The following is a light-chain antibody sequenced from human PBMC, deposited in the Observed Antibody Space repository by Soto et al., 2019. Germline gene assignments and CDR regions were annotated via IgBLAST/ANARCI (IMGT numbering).Light chain of an antibody. CDR3: QERSNWPSLS. J-gene: IGKJ4*01. V-gene: IGKV3-11*01. CDR2: EAS. Sequence: EIVLTQSPATLSLSPGHRATLSCKASQSVFDYIAWYQQKPGKAPRLLIYEASIRATGVPARFSGSGSGTAFTLPISSLGPEDFAVYYCQERSNWPSLSFGGGTKVEIK. CDR1: QSVFDY.